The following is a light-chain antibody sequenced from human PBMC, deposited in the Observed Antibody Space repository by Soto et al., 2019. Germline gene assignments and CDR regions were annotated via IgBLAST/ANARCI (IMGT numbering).Light chain of an antibody. V-gene: IGLV2-23*01. CDR1: SSDVGSYNL. J-gene: IGLJ1*01. CDR2: EGS. Sequence: QSVLTQPASVSGSPGQSITISCTGTSSDVGSYNLVSWYQQYPGKAPKLMLYEGSKRPLGVSNRFSGSTSGNTASLTISGLQAEDEAEYYCCSYAGSSTYVFGTGTKVTVL. CDR3: CSYAGSSTYV.